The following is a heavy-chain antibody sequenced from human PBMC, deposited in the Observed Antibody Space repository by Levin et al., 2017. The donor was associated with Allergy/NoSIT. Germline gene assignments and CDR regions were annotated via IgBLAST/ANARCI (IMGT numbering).Heavy chain of an antibody. CDR1: GYSFTSYW. CDR3: ARVNEDSYGPQHFDY. CDR2: IYPGDSDT. Sequence: GGSLRLSCKGSGYSFTSYWIGWVRQMPGKGLEWMGIIYPGDSDTRYSPSFQGQVTISADKSISTAYLQWSSLKASDTAMYYCARVNEDSYGPQHFDYWGQGTLVTVSS. D-gene: IGHD5-18*01. J-gene: IGHJ4*02. V-gene: IGHV5-51*01.